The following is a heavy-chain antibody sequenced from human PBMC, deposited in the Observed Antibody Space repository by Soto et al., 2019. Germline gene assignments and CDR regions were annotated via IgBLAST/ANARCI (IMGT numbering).Heavy chain of an antibody. D-gene: IGHD6-13*01. CDR3: ARERAASGGTGRYFDL. J-gene: IGHJ2*01. Sequence: QVQLVQSGSELKKPAASVKVSCKVSGDTVSRFAFSWVRQAPGQGLECMGHIVPMLATTENAQKFQGRVTISADESTSTAYMDLISLRSEDTAIYFCARERAASGGTGRYFDLWGRGTLVTVSS. V-gene: IGHV1-69*01. CDR2: IVPMLATT. CDR1: GDTVSRFA.